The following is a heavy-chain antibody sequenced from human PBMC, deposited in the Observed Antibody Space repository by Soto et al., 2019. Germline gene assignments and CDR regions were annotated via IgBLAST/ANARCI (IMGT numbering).Heavy chain of an antibody. CDR2: IYNIESA. Sequence: SSETLSLTCTVSGGSISSAGYYWSWIRQHPGKGLEWIGYIYNIESAYYNISLESRLTVSVDTSKNQFSLKLSSVTAADTAVYYCARLVTGNYYYMDVWGKGTTVTVSS. J-gene: IGHJ6*03. D-gene: IGHD3-9*01. V-gene: IGHV4-31*03. CDR1: GGSISSAGYY. CDR3: ARLVTGNYYYMDV.